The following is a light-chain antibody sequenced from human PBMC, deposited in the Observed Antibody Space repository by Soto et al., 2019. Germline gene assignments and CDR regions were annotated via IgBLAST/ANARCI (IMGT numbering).Light chain of an antibody. CDR1: QSVSVNS. CDR2: AAS. CDR3: QQYGGSPFT. Sequence: EIVLTQSPGTLSLSPGERATLSCRASQSVSVNSLAWYQQKGCQAPRLLIYAASTRATGVPDRFSGSGSGTDFALTISRLETEDFAVYYCQQYGGSPFTFGPGTKVDIK. V-gene: IGKV3-20*01. J-gene: IGKJ3*01.